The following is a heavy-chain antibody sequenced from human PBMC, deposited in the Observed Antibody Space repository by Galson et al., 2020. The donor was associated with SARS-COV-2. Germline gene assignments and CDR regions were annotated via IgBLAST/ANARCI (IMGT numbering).Heavy chain of an antibody. CDR2: ISPNSGGT. Sequence: ASVKVSCKASGYTFTGYYLHWVRQAPGPGLEWVGWISPNSGGTHYAQKFKGRVTMTRDTSISTAYMELSRLRSDDTAVYYCARVPINQYDDSGYYYYFDYWGQGTLVTVSS. V-gene: IGHV1-2*02. CDR3: ARVPINQYDDSGYYYYFDY. CDR1: GYTFTGYY. D-gene: IGHD3-22*01. J-gene: IGHJ4*02.